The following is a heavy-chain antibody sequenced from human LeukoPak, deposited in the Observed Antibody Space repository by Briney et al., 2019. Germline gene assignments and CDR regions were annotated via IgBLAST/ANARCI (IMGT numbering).Heavy chain of an antibody. J-gene: IGHJ5*02. V-gene: IGHV4-34*01. CDR3: ARGARPLYYDFWSGYNWFDP. CDR2: INHSGST. CDR1: GGSSSGYY. Sequence: PSETLSLTCAVYGGSSSGYYWSWIRQPPGKGLEWIGEINHSGSTNYNPSLKSRVTISVDTSKDQFSLKLSSVTAADTAVYYCARGARPLYYDFWSGYNWFDPWGQGTLVTVSS. D-gene: IGHD3-3*01.